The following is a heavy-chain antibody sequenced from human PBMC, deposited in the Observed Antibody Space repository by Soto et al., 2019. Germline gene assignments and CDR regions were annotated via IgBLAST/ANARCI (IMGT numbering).Heavy chain of an antibody. CDR2: IIPIFGTA. J-gene: IGHJ3*02. CDR1: GGTFSSYA. V-gene: IGHV1-69*13. Sequence: SVKVSCKASGGTFSSYAVSWVRQAPGQGLEWMGGIIPIFGTANYAQKFQGRVTITADESTSTAYMELSSLRSEDTAVYYCARAIRFLEWLSSGVNAFDIWGQGTMVTVSS. D-gene: IGHD3-3*01. CDR3: ARAIRFLEWLSSGVNAFDI.